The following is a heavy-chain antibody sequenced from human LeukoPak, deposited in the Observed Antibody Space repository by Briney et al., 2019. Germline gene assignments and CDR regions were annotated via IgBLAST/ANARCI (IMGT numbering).Heavy chain of an antibody. Sequence: SETLSLTCNVSGGSMSNIYYWGWIRQPPGKGLEWIGSIYYSGSTYYNPSLKSRVTISVDTSKSQFSLKLSSVTAADTAVYYCARPGNDYGGNSGGDAFDIWGQGTMVTVSS. J-gene: IGHJ3*02. D-gene: IGHD4-23*01. CDR2: IYYSGST. CDR3: ARPGNDYGGNSGGDAFDI. CDR1: GGSMSNIYY. V-gene: IGHV4-39*01.